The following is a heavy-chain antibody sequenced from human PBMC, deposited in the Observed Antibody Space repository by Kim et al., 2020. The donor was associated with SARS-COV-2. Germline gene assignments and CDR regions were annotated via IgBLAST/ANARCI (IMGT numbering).Heavy chain of an antibody. D-gene: IGHD4-4*01. V-gene: IGHV1-69*13. CDR3: ARSTVTTWMAGAAAGRYGMDV. CDR1: GGTFSSYA. CDR2: IIPIFGTA. Sequence: SVKVSCKASGGTFSSYAISWVRQAPGQGLEWMGGIIPIFGTANYAQKFQGRVTITADESTSTAYMELSSLRSEDTAVYYCARSTVTTWMAGAAAGRYGMDVWGQGTTVTVSS. J-gene: IGHJ6*02.